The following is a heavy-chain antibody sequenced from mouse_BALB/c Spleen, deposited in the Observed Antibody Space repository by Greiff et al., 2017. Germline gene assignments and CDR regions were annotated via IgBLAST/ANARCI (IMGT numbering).Heavy chain of an antibody. CDR3: ARDSYYRYDRGMDY. D-gene: IGHD2-14*01. CDR1: GFTFSSYG. Sequence: EVKLVESGGGLVQPGGSLKLSCAASGFTFSSYGMSWVRQTPDKRLELVATINSNGGSTYYPDSVKGRFTISRDNAKNTLYLQMSSLKSEDTAMYYCARDSYYRYDRGMDYWGQGASVTVSS. V-gene: IGHV5-6-3*01. CDR2: INSNGGST. J-gene: IGHJ4*01.